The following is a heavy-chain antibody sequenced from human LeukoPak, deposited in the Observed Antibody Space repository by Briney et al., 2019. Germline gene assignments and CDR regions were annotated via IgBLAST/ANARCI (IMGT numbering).Heavy chain of an antibody. V-gene: IGHV1-2*02. Sequence: ASVKVSCKASGYTFTGYYMHWVRQAPGQGLEWMGWINPNSGGTNYAQKFQGRVTMTRDTSISTAYMELSRLRSDDTAVYYCASEAYSSSWYYFDYWGQGTLVTVSS. CDR1: GYTFTGYY. CDR3: ASEAYSSSWYYFDY. D-gene: IGHD6-13*01. J-gene: IGHJ4*02. CDR2: INPNSGGT.